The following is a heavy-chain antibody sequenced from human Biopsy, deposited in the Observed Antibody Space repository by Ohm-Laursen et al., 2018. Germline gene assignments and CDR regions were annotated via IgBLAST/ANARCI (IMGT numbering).Heavy chain of an antibody. V-gene: IGHV4-34*01. CDR2: INHSGST. D-gene: IGHD3-22*01. Sequence: GTLSLTCAVYGGSFSGYYWSWIRQTPGKGLQWIGEINHSGSTNYNPSLKSRVTISVDTSKNQFSLKLTSVTAADTAVYYCARAVDYYDPYYYYGMDVWGQGTTVTVSS. CDR3: ARAVDYYDPYYYYGMDV. J-gene: IGHJ6*02. CDR1: GGSFSGYY.